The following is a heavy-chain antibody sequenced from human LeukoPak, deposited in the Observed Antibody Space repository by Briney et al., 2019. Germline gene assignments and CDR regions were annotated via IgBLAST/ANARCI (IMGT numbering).Heavy chain of an antibody. CDR1: GGTFSSYA. J-gene: IGHJ6*02. Sequence: GASVKVSCKASGGTFSSYAISWVRRAPGQGLEWMGGIIPIFGTANYAQKFQGRVTITADESTSTAYMELSSLRSEDTAVYYCARILGYCSGGSCYRDHYYYYGMDVWGQGTTVTVSS. CDR2: IIPIFGTA. CDR3: ARILGYCSGGSCYRDHYYYYGMDV. V-gene: IGHV1-69*13. D-gene: IGHD2-15*01.